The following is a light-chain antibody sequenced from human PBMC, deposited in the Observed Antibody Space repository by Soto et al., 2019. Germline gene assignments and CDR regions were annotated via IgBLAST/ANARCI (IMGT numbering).Light chain of an antibody. J-gene: IGKJ4*01. Sequence: DIQLTQSPSTLSASVGDRVTLTCRASQSLNTRLAWYQQRPGKAPKLLIYKASGLESGVPSRFSGSGSGTDFTLTISSLQPDDFATYYCQQYESYSPLTFGGGTKVDIK. CDR2: KAS. V-gene: IGKV1-5*03. CDR3: QQYESYSPLT. CDR1: QSLNTR.